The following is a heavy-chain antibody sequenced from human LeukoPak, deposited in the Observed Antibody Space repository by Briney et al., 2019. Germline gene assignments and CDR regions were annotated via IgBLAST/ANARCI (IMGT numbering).Heavy chain of an antibody. V-gene: IGHV1-18*01. J-gene: IGHJ4*02. CDR2: ISAHNGNT. D-gene: IGHD6-13*01. CDR3: ARAQYSSSWYHLDY. CDR1: GYTFTSYG. Sequence: ASVKVSCKASGYTFTSYGISWVRQAPGQGLEWMGWISAHNGNTNYAQKLQGRVTMTTDTSTSTAYMELRSLRSDDTAVYYCARAQYSSSWYHLDYWGQGTLVTVSS.